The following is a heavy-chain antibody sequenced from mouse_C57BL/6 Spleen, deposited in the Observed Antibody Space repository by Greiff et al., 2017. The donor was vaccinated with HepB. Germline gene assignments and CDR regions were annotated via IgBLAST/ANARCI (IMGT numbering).Heavy chain of an antibody. CDR3: ARHEDDYYGSSPAWFAY. D-gene: IGHD1-1*01. Sequence: VQLQQSGAELVKPGASVKLSCKASGYTFTEYTIHWVKQRSGQGLEWIGWFYPGSGSIKYNEKFKDKATLTADKSSSTVYMELSRLTSEDSAVYFCARHEDDYYGSSPAWFAYWGQGPLVTVSA. CDR2: FYPGSGSI. V-gene: IGHV1-62-2*01. CDR1: GYTFTEYT. J-gene: IGHJ3*01.